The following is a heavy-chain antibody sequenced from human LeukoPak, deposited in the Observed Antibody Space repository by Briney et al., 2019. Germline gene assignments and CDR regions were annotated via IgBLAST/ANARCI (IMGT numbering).Heavy chain of an antibody. CDR3: ARDRRGRAGWFDP. V-gene: IGHV3-7*01. Sequence: PGGSLRLSCAASGFTFSSYWMTWVRQAPGKGLEWVANIKEDGSEKYYVDSVKGRFTISRDNAKNSLYLQMNSLRAEDTAVYYCARDRRGRAGWFDPWGQGTLVTVSS. J-gene: IGHJ5*02. CDR2: IKEDGSEK. CDR1: GFTFSSYW.